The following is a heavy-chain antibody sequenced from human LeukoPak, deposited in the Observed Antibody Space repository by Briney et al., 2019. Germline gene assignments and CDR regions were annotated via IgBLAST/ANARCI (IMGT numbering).Heavy chain of an antibody. V-gene: IGHV4-39*01. CDR2: ISESGTT. Sequence: SETLSLTCSVSGGSISSSLHYWAWTRQPPGKGLEWLATISESGTTYYNPSLKSRVTISVDTSKNQFSLNLGFVTAADTAVYYCARYSGSYFDYWGQGALVTVSS. J-gene: IGHJ4*02. CDR3: ARYSGSYFDY. D-gene: IGHD6-19*01. CDR1: GGSISSSLHY.